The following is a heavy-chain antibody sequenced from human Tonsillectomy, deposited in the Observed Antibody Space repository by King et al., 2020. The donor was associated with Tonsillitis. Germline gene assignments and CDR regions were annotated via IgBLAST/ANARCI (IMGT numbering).Heavy chain of an antibody. CDR2: IYYSGTT. D-gene: IGHD5-24*01. CDR1: GGSISTYY. V-gene: IGHV4-59*01. Sequence: VQLQESGPGLVKPSETLSLTCTVSGGSISTYYWSWIRQPPGKGLEWIGYIYYSGTTNYNPSLKSRVTISVDPSKNQFSLKLSSVTAADTAVYYCARDYKVDGYNSRLYYDYMDVWGKGTTVTVSS. J-gene: IGHJ6*03. CDR3: ARDYKVDGYNSRLYYDYMDV.